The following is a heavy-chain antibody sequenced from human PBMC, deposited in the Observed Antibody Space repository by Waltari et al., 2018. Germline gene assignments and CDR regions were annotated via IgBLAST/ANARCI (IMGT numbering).Heavy chain of an antibody. J-gene: IGHJ4*02. D-gene: IGHD2-2*01. Sequence: QLQLVESGGGVVQPGRSLRLSCAAYGFTFSSYGMHRVRAAPGKGLEWVAVISYDGSNKYYADSVKGRFTISRDNSKNTLYLQMNSLRAEDTAVYYCAKDFWGGVPAAPLDYWGQGTLVTVSS. CDR1: GFTFSSYG. CDR2: ISYDGSNK. V-gene: IGHV3-30*18. CDR3: AKDFWGGVPAAPLDY.